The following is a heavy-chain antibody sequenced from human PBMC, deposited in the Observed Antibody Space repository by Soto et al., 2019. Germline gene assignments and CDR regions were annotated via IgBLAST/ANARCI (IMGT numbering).Heavy chain of an antibody. CDR3: ARGPPPSAAGIVGYGMDV. Sequence: GGSLRLSCAASGFTFSSYAMHWVRQAPGKGLEWVAVISYDGSNKYYADSVKGRFTISRDNSKNTLYLQMNSLRAEDTAVYYCARGPPPSAAGIVGYGMDVWGQGTTVTVSS. CDR2: ISYDGSNK. J-gene: IGHJ6*02. CDR1: GFTFSSYA. V-gene: IGHV3-30-3*01. D-gene: IGHD6-13*01.